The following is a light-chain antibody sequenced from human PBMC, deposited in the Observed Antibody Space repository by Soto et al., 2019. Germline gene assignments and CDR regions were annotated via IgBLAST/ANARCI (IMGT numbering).Light chain of an antibody. J-gene: IGLJ1*01. CDR3: CSYAGSSTSLV. Sequence: LTQPASVSGSPGQSITISCTGTSSDVGSYNLVSWYQQHPGKAPKLMIYEGSKRPSGVSNRFSGSKSGNTASLTISGLQADDEADYYCCSYAGSSTSLVFGTGTKVTVL. V-gene: IGLV2-23*01. CDR2: EGS. CDR1: SSDVGSYNL.